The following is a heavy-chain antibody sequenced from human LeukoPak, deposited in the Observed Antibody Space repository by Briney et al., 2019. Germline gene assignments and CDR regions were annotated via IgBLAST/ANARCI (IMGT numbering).Heavy chain of an antibody. Sequence: GGSLRLSCAASGFTFSIYYMHWVRQAPGKGLVWVSHIGSDGGRTTYADSVKGRFIISRDNAKNTLYLQMNSLRAEDTAVYYCARGGPAGVATNDYWGQGTLVTVSS. V-gene: IGHV3-74*01. CDR2: IGSDGGRT. CDR1: GFTFSIYY. J-gene: IGHJ4*02. CDR3: ARGGPAGVATNDY. D-gene: IGHD5-24*01.